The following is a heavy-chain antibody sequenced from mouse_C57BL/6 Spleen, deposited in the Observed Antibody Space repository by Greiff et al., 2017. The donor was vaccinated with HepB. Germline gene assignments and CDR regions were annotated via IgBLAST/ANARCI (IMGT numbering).Heavy chain of an antibody. CDR1: GYAFSSSW. CDR3: ARDGDYGGFAY. V-gene: IGHV1-82*01. D-gene: IGHD2-4*01. CDR2: IYPGDGDT. J-gene: IGHJ3*01. Sequence: QVQLKQSGPELVKPGASVKISCKASGYAFSSSWMNWVKQRPGKGLEWIGRIYPGDGDTNYNGKFKGKATLTADKSSSTAYMQLSSLTSEDSAVYFCARDGDYGGFAYWGQGTLVTVSA.